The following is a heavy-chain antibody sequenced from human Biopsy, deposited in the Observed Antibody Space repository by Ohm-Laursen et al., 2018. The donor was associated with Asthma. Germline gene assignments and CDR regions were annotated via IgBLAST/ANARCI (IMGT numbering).Heavy chain of an antibody. D-gene: IGHD3-3*01. CDR2: INAGNGNT. J-gene: IGHJ3*02. V-gene: IGHV1-3*01. Sequence: ASVKVSCKVSGYTFINYAIHWVRQAPGQRLEWMGWINAGNGNTKYSQKFQGRVTITRDTSASTAYLDLSSLRSEDTAVYYCAKERYYDFWSGYPIWGQGTMVTVSS. CDR3: AKERYYDFWSGYPI. CDR1: GYTFINYA.